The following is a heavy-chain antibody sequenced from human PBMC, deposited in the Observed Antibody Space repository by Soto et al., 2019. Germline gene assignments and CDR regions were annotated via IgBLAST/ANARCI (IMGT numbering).Heavy chain of an antibody. D-gene: IGHD4-17*01. V-gene: IGHV4-30-4*01. J-gene: IGHJ4*02. CDR2: IYYSGST. Sequence: QVQLQESGPGLVKPSQTLSLTCTVSGGSISSGDYYWSWIRQPPGKGLEWIGYIYYSGSTYYNPSLKSRVTISVDTSKNQFSLKLSSVTAADTAVYYCARDRWDDYGDYGAFDYWGQGTLVTVSS. CDR1: GGSISSGDYY. CDR3: ARDRWDDYGDYGAFDY.